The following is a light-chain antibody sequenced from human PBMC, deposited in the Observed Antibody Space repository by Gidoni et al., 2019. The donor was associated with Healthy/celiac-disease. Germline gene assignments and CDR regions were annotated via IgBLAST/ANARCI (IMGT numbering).Light chain of an antibody. J-gene: IGLJ3*02. CDR1: ALPNKY. CDR2: EDS. CDR3: SSTDSSGNHRGV. Sequence: SYELTQPPSVSVSPGQTARITCSGDALPNKYAYWYQQKSGPDPLLVIYEDSNRTSGIPERFSGSSSGTMATLTISGAQVHDEADYYCSSTDSSGNHRGVFGGGTKLTVL. V-gene: IGLV3-10*01.